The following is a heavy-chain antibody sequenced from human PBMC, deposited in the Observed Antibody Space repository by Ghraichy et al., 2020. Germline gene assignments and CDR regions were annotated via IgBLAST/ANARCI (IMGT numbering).Heavy chain of an antibody. CDR1: GGSISSYY. J-gene: IGHJ6*02. CDR2: IYYSGST. D-gene: IGHD2-2*01. CDR3: ARHRIVVVPAAMNYYYGMDV. Sequence: SETLSLTCTVSGGSISSYYWSWIRQPPGKGLEWIGYIYYSGSTNYNPSLKSRVTISVDTSKNQFSLKLSSVTAADTAVYYCARHRIVVVPAAMNYYYGMDVWGQGTTVTVSS. V-gene: IGHV4-59*08.